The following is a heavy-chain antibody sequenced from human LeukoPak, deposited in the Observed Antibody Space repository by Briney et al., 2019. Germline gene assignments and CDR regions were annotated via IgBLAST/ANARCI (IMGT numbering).Heavy chain of an antibody. J-gene: IGHJ4*02. CDR1: GGSFSGDY. CDR2: INHSGST. D-gene: IGHD3-10*01. Sequence: SETLSLTCAVYGGSFSGDYWSWIRQPPGRGLEWIGEINHSGSTNYNPSLKSRVTISVDTSKNQFSLKLSSVTAADTAVYYCARGSRGSGSINYWGQGTLVTVSS. V-gene: IGHV4-34*01. CDR3: ARGSRGSGSINY.